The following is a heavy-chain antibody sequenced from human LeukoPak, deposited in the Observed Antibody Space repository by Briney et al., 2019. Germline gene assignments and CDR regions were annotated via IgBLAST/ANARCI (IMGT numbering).Heavy chain of an antibody. Sequence: PSETLSLTCAVSGYSISSGYYWGWIRQPPGGGLEWIGSINHSGSTYYNPSLKSRVTILVDTSKNQFSLKLTSVTAADTAVYYCTRDTTRDYWGQGTLVTVSS. CDR1: GYSISSGYY. J-gene: IGHJ4*02. CDR2: INHSGST. V-gene: IGHV4-38-2*01. D-gene: IGHD4-11*01. CDR3: TRDTTRDY.